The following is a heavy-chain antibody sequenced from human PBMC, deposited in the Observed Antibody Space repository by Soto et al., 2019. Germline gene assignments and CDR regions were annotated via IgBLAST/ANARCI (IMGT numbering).Heavy chain of an antibody. D-gene: IGHD6-19*01. CDR3: ARDRSSGWPDY. Sequence: SETLSLTCTVSGGSISSYYWSWIRQPPGKGLEWIGYIYYSGSTNYNPSLKSRVTISVDTSKNQFSLKLSSVTAADTAVYYCARDRSSGWPDYWGQGTLVTVPS. CDR1: GGSISSYY. V-gene: IGHV4-59*01. J-gene: IGHJ4*02. CDR2: IYYSGST.